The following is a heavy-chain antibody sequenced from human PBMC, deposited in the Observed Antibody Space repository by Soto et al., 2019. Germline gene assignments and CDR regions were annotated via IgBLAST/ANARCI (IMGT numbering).Heavy chain of an antibody. D-gene: IGHD2-2*03. CDR1: GFTFSSYG. V-gene: IGHV3-30*18. CDR3: AKGLDIVLVPGAIGPYYYYGVDV. CDR2: ISYDGITE. J-gene: IGHJ6*02. Sequence: QVQLVESGGGVVQPGRSLRLSCAASGFTFSSYGMNWVRQAPGKGLEWVALISYDGITEYYADSVKGRFTISRDNSKNTQYLQMNSLRPEDTAVYYCAKGLDIVLVPGAIGPYYYYGVDVWGQGTTVTVSS.